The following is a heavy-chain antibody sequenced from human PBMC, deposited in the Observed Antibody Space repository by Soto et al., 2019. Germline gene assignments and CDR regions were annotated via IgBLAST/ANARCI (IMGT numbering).Heavy chain of an antibody. D-gene: IGHD2-15*01. CDR1: GGSISSGGYY. J-gene: IGHJ4*02. V-gene: IGHV4-31*03. CDR3: ARDPRYCSGGSCCPY. CDR2: IYYSGST. Sequence: SETLSLTCTVSGGSISSGGYYWSWIRQHPGKGLEWIGYIYYSGSTYYDPSLKSRVTISVDTSKNQFSLKLSSVTAADTAVYYCARDPRYCSGGSCCPYWGQGTLVPVSS.